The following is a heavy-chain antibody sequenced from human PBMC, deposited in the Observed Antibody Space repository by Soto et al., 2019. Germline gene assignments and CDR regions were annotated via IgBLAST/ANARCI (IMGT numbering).Heavy chain of an antibody. J-gene: IGHJ4*02. CDR1: GDSISSTFW. CDR3: ARREIQGPIDY. D-gene: IGHD1-26*01. Sequence: SETLSLTCAVSGDSISSTFWWTWVRQPPGKGLEWIGEVYHSGSTRYNPSLKSRVTMSVDTSKNQFSLKLTSVTAVDTAVYYCARREIQGPIDYWGQGTLVTVSS. V-gene: IGHV4-4*02. CDR2: VYHSGST.